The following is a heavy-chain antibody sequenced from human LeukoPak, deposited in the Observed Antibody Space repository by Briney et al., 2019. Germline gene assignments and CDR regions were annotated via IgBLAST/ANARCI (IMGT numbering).Heavy chain of an antibody. J-gene: IGHJ5*02. D-gene: IGHD5-24*01. CDR1: GFTFSSYA. V-gene: IGHV3-23*01. CDR3: AKLPFSGWVQSGRWFDP. CDR2: ISGSGGST. Sequence: GGSLRLSCAASGFTFSSYAMSWVRQAPGKGLEWVSAISGSGGSTYYADSVKGRFTISRDNSKNTLYLQMNSLRAEDTAVYYCAKLPFSGWVQSGRWFDPWGQGTLVTVSS.